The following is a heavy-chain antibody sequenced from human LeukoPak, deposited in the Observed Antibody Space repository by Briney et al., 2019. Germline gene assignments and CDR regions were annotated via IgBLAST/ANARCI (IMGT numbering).Heavy chain of an antibody. CDR1: GGTFSSYA. Sequence: GASVKVSCKASGGTFSSYAISWVRQAPGQGLEWMGRIIPILGIANYAQKFQGRVTITADKSTSTAYMELSSPRSEDTAVYYCARAYMGSSPYRDDAFDIWGQGTMVTVSS. V-gene: IGHV1-69*04. J-gene: IGHJ3*02. CDR2: IIPILGIA. CDR3: ARAYMGSSPYRDDAFDI. D-gene: IGHD6-6*01.